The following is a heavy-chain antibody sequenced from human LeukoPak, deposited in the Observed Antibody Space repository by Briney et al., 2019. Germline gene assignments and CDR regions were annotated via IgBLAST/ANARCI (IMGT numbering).Heavy chain of an antibody. Sequence: GASVKVSCKASGYTFTGYYMHWVRQAPGQGLDWMGWINPNSGGTNYAQKFQGRVTMTRDTSISTAYMELSRLRSDDTAVYYCARVDRGYCSGGSCQDYWGQGTLVTVSS. D-gene: IGHD2-15*01. CDR1: GYTFTGYY. V-gene: IGHV1-2*02. CDR2: INPNSGGT. CDR3: ARVDRGYCSGGSCQDY. J-gene: IGHJ4*02.